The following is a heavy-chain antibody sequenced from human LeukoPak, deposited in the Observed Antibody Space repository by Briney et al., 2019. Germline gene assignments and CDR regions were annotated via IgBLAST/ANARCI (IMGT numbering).Heavy chain of an antibody. CDR2: INPNSGGT. J-gene: IGHJ6*02. V-gene: IGHV1-2*02. CDR1: GYTFTGYY. Sequence: ASVKVSCKASGYTFTGYYMHWVRQAPGQGLEWMGWINPNSGGTNYAQKFQGRVTMTRDTSISTAHMELSRLRSDDTAVYYCARDQGSSSWTPANSGGIRYYYYGMDVWGQGTTVTVSS. CDR3: ARDQGSSSWTPANSGGIRYYYYGMDV. D-gene: IGHD6-13*01.